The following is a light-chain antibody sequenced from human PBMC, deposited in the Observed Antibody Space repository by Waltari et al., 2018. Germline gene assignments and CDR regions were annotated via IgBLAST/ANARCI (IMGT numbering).Light chain of an antibody. Sequence: QSALPQPPSLSGSPRPPFTIPSPGTVSDVGGSNFVSWYQQHPGKAPKLMIYEVSNRPSGVSNRFSGSKSGNTASLTISGLQAEDEADYYCSSYTSSSTLVFGGGTKLTVL. V-gene: IGLV2-14*01. CDR3: SSYTSSSTLV. J-gene: IGLJ2*01. CDR1: VSDVGGSNF. CDR2: EVS.